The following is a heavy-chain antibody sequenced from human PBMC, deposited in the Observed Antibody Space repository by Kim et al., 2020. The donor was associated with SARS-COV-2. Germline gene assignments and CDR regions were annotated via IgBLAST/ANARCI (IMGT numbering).Heavy chain of an antibody. V-gene: IGHV3-64D*06. J-gene: IGHJ2*01. CDR3: VKSDSSGYYYYWYFDL. CDR1: VFTFSSYA. Sequence: GGSLRLSCSASVFTFSSYAMHWVRQAPGKGLEYVSAISSNGGSTYYADSVKGRFTISRDNSKNTLYLQMSSLRAEDTAVYYCVKSDSSGYYYYWYFDLWGRGTLVTVSS. D-gene: IGHD3-22*01. CDR2: ISSNGGST.